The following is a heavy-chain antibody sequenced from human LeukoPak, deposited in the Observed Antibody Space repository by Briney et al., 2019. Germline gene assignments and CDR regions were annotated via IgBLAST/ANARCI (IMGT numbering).Heavy chain of an antibody. D-gene: IGHD3-22*01. V-gene: IGHV3-20*04. Sequence: GGSLRLSCAASGFTFDDYGMSWVRQAPGKGLEWVSGINWNGGSTGYADSVKGRFTISRGNAKNSLYLQMNSLRAEDTALYYCARDYYDSSGYYSYYYMDVRGKGTTVTVSS. CDR1: GFTFDDYG. J-gene: IGHJ6*03. CDR3: ARDYYDSSGYYSYYYMDV. CDR2: INWNGGST.